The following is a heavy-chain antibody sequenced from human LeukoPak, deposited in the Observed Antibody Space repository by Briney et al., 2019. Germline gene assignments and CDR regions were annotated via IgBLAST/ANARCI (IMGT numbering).Heavy chain of an antibody. CDR2: IYSGGST. CDR1: GFTVSSNY. D-gene: IGHD1-26*01. CDR3: AREDSGSYGHYYYMDV. V-gene: IGHV3-66*02. J-gene: IGHJ6*03. Sequence: GGSLRLSCAASGFTVSSNYMSWVRQAPGKGLEWVSVIYSGGSTYYADSVKGRFTISRDNSENTLYLQMNSLRAEDTAVYYCAREDSGSYGHYYYMDVWGKGTTVTVSS.